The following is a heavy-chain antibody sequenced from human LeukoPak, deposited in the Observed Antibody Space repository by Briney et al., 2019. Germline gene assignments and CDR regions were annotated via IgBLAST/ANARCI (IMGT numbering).Heavy chain of an antibody. J-gene: IGHJ6*03. Sequence: PSETLSLTCTDSGGSIRSYIWRLSRQPAGKGLEWIGRIYTSGSTNYNPSLKSRVTMSVDTSKNQSSLQLSSVIATDTAVYYTARRYYSGSTSCYYDYYYMDVWGKGTTVTVPS. CDR2: IYTSGST. V-gene: IGHV4-4*07. D-gene: IGHD2-2*01. CDR1: GGSIRSYI. CDR3: ARRYYSGSTSCYYDYYYMDV.